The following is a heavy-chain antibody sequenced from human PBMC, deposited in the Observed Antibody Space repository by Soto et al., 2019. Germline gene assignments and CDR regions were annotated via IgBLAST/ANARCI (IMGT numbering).Heavy chain of an antibody. CDR1: GGTFSSYA. D-gene: IGHD4-17*01. CDR2: IIPISGTA. CDR3: ARGPRSAYGGLLPPLHYYYYGMDV. J-gene: IGHJ6*02. Sequence: QVQLVQSGAEVKKPGSSVKVSCKASGGTFSSYAISWVRQAPGQGLEWMGGIIPISGTANYAQKFQGRVKITADESTGTAYMELRSLRSEDTAVYYCARGPRSAYGGLLPPLHYYYYGMDVWGQGTTVTVSS. V-gene: IGHV1-69*12.